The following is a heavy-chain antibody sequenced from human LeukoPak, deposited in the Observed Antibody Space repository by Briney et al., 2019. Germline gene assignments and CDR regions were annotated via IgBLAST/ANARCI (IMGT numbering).Heavy chain of an antibody. CDR1: GGSISSYY. Sequence: ETLSLTCTVSGGSISSYYWSWIRQPPGKGLEWIGYIYYSGSTNYNPSLKSRVTISVDTSKNQFSLKLSSVTAADTAVYYCARLYYDSSGHYWGQGTLVSVSS. D-gene: IGHD3-22*01. J-gene: IGHJ4*02. CDR2: IYYSGST. V-gene: IGHV4-59*01. CDR3: ARLYYDSSGHY.